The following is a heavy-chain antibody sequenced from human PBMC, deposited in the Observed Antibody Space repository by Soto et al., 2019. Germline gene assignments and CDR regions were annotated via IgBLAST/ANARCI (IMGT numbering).Heavy chain of an antibody. V-gene: IGHV3-48*01. CDR2: IGSRISII. D-gene: IGHD6-6*01. CDR1: GFTFSNYG. CDR3: ARDAAARDGRGGMDV. Sequence: PGGSLRLSCAASGFTFSNYGMNWVRQAPGKRLAWVSYIGSRISIIEYADSVKGRFTISRDNAKNSLYLQMNSLRGEDTALYYCARDAAARDGRGGMDVWGQGTTVTVSS. J-gene: IGHJ6*02.